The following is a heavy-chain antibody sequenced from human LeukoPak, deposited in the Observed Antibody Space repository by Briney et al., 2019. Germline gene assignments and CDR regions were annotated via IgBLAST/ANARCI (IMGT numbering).Heavy chain of an antibody. V-gene: IGHV3-43D*03. Sequence: PGGSLRLSCAASGFIFDDYAMFWVRQVPGKGLEWVSLISWEGGSAYYADSVKGRFTISRDNNKNFLYLQMNSLRGEDAALYYCAKGRGSGNYGGGLDSWGQGTLVTVSS. D-gene: IGHD3-10*01. CDR2: ISWEGGSA. J-gene: IGHJ4*02. CDR1: GFIFDDYA. CDR3: AKGRGSGNYGGGLDS.